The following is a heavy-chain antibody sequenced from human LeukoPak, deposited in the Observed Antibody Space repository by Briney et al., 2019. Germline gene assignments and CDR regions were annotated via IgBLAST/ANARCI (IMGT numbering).Heavy chain of an antibody. CDR3: AIKDHYCSSTSCYDD. CDR1: GASISSSSYY. Sequence: PSETLSLTCAVSGASISSSSYYWGWIRQPPGKGLEWIGSISYSGSTYYNPSLKSRVIISVDTSKNQFSLKLSSVTAADTAVYYCAIKDHYCSSTSCYDDWGQGTLVTVSS. D-gene: IGHD2-2*01. V-gene: IGHV4-39*01. J-gene: IGHJ4*02. CDR2: ISYSGST.